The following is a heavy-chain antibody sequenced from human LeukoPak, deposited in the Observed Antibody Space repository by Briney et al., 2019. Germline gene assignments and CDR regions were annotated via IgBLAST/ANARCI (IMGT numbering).Heavy chain of an antibody. CDR1: GFTFTNYA. CDR3: ARDLSGSYPN. Sequence: GGSLRLSCAASGFTFTNYAMSWVRQAPGKGLEWVSYISSSSSTIYYADSVKGRFTISRDNAKNSLYLQMNSLRAEDTAVYYCARDLSGSYPNWGQGTLVTVSS. J-gene: IGHJ4*02. V-gene: IGHV3-48*04. CDR2: ISSSSSTI. D-gene: IGHD1-26*01.